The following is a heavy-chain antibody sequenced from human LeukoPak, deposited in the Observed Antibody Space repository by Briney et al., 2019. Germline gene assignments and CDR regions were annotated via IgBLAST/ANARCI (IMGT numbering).Heavy chain of an antibody. CDR3: ARVLGASTFDY. V-gene: IGHV4-61*05. Sequence: SETLSLTCTVSGGSISSSSYYWGWIRQPPGKGLEWIGYIYYSGSTNYNPSLKSRVTISVDTSKNQFSLKLSSVTAADTAVYYCARVLGASTFDYWGQGTLVTVSS. CDR2: IYYSGST. J-gene: IGHJ4*02. D-gene: IGHD1-26*01. CDR1: GGSISSSSYY.